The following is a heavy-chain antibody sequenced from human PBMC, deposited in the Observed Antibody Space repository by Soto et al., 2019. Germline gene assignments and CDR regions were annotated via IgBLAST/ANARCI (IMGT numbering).Heavy chain of an antibody. CDR2: IYSGGST. CDR3: ARAPYSSSWEPFDY. V-gene: IGHV3-53*01. J-gene: IGHJ4*02. CDR1: GFTVSSNY. Sequence: GGSLILSCAASGFTVSSNYMSWVRQAPGKGLEWVSVIYSGGSTYYADSVKGRFTISRDNSKNTLYLQMNSLRAEDTAVYYCARAPYSSSWEPFDYWGQGTLVTVSS. D-gene: IGHD6-13*01.